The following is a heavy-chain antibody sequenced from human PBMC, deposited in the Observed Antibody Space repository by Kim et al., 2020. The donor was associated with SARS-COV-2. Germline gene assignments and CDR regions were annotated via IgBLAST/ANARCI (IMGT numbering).Heavy chain of an antibody. J-gene: IGHJ6*02. CDR2: VSYSGCS. CDR1: GDSVATDF. Sequence: SETLSLTCAVSGDSVATDFWTWVRQAPGKGLDWLGYVSYSGCSDYNPNLRGRLTISVDASRTHVSLRLTSLTAADTGVYFCARAHQLAPRGYGMDVWGQGTSVIVSS. CDR3: ARAHQLAPRGYGMDV. V-gene: IGHV4-59*02. D-gene: IGHD1-1*01.